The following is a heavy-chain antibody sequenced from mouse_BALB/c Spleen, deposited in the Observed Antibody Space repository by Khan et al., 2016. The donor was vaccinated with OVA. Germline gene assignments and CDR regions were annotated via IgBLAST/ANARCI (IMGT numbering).Heavy chain of an antibody. CDR2: ISGDSSTI. CDR1: GFTFSSYG. Sequence: EVELVESGGGLVQPGESRKLSCAASGFTFSSYGMHWVRQAPEKGLEWVAYISGDSSTIYYTDTVKGRFTISRDNPKNTLFLQMTSLLSEDTAMYYCATSYYYGYYFDYWGPGTTLTVSS. J-gene: IGHJ2*01. D-gene: IGHD1-1*01. CDR3: ATSYYYGYYFDY. V-gene: IGHV5-17*02.